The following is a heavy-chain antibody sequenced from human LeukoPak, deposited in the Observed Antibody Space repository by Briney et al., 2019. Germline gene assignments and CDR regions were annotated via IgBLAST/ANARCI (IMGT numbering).Heavy chain of an antibody. D-gene: IGHD3-22*01. V-gene: IGHV3-15*07. CDR2: IRSNSDGGTI. CDR3: ATDFYDST. Sequence: TGGSLRLSCAASGFIFSQYSMNWVRQAPGKGLEWVGRIRSNSDGGTIDYAAPVKGRFTLSRDDSKTTLYLQMNSLQTEDTAVYYCATDFYDSTWGQGTLVTVSS. J-gene: IGHJ5*02. CDR1: GFIFSQYS.